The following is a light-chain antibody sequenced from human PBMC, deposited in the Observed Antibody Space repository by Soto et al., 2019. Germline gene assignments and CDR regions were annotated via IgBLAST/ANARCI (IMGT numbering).Light chain of an antibody. Sequence: DIQMTQSPSTLSASGGDRVIITCRASQSISNLLAWYQQKPGKAPKLLIYDASSLVSGVPSRFSGSGSGTGFTFTISSLQPDDFATCYCQQYNSYSSWTFGQGTK. CDR3: QQYNSYSSWT. J-gene: IGKJ1*01. V-gene: IGKV1-5*01. CDR2: DAS. CDR1: QSISNL.